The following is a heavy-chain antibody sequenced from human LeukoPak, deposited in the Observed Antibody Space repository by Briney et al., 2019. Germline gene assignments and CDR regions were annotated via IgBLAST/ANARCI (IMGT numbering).Heavy chain of an antibody. CDR1: GYTFTGYY. J-gene: IGHJ6*03. CDR2: INPNSGGT. V-gene: IGHV1-2*02. Sequence: ASVKVSCKASGYTFTGYYMHWVRQAPGQGLEWMGWINPNSGGTNYAQKFQGRVTMTRDTSISTAYMELSRLRSDDTAVYYCARVPPDPDYYYYYMDVWGKGTTVTVSS. CDR3: ARVPPDPDYYYYYMDV.